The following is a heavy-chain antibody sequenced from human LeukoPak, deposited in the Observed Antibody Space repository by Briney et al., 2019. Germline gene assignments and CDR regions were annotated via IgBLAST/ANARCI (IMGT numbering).Heavy chain of an antibody. CDR2: IYWDDDK. CDR3: VHLAVAPFDY. J-gene: IGHJ4*02. Sequence: KSGPTLVNPTQTLTLTCSFSGFSLSTTGVGVGWIRQPPGKALEWLALIYWDDDKRYSPSLKSRLTITKDTSKNQVVLTMTNVDPVDTATYYCVHLAVAPFDYWGQGTLVTVSS. D-gene: IGHD6-19*01. V-gene: IGHV2-5*02. CDR1: GFSLSTTGVG.